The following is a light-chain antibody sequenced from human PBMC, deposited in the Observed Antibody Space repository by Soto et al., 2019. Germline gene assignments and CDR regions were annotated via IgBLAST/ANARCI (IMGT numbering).Light chain of an antibody. CDR3: MLYLGGGLVV. J-gene: IGLJ2*01. Sequence: QTVVTQEPSVSVSSRGTVPLTCGLTSGSFSTTYYPSWYQQTPGQAPRTLIYSTNIRPSGVPDRFSGSILGNKAALTITGAQADDESDYRCMLYLGGGLVVFGGRTKLTVL. CDR2: STN. V-gene: IGLV8-61*01. CDR1: SGSFSTTYY.